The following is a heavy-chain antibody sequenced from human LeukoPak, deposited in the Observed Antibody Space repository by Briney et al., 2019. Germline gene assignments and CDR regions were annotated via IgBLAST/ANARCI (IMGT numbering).Heavy chain of an antibody. J-gene: IGHJ6*03. CDR3: ARGAHFSSTSCYIMDYYYYYMDV. CDR2: IYYSGGT. V-gene: IGHV4-59*11. D-gene: IGHD2-2*01. CDR1: GGSISSHY. Sequence: SETLSLTCTVSGGSISSHYWSWIRHPPGKGLEWIGYIYYSGGTTYNPSLKSRGTISVETYKNQFSMKLSSVTAADTAVYYCARGAHFSSTSCYIMDYYYYYMDVWGKGTTVTVSS.